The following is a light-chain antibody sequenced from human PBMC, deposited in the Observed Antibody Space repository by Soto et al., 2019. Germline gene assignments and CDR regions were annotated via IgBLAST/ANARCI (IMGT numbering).Light chain of an antibody. CDR1: QSFSSTY. J-gene: IGKJ4*01. CDR3: QQYGSSPLT. Sequence: EIVLTQAPCPLPFSPGGHPPLSCRASQSFSSTYLAWYQQKPGQAPGLLIYATSSRATGIPDRFSGSGSGTDFTLTISRLEPEDFAVYYCQQYGSSPLTFGGGTKVDIK. CDR2: ATS. V-gene: IGKV3-20*01.